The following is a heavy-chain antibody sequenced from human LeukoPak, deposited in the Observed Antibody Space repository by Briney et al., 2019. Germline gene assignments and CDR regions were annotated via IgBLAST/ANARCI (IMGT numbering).Heavy chain of an antibody. Sequence: SETLSLTCTVSGGSISSYYWSWIRQPPGKGLEWIGYIYYSGSTNYNPSLKSRVTISVDTSKNQFSLKLSSVTAADTAVYYCARLRARYSSSWYHYFDYWGQGTLVTVSS. J-gene: IGHJ4*02. CDR2: IYYSGST. V-gene: IGHV4-59*01. D-gene: IGHD6-13*01. CDR3: ARLRARYSSSWYHYFDY. CDR1: GGSISSYY.